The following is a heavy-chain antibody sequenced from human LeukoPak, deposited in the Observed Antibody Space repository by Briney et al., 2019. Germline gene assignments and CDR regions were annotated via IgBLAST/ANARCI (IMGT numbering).Heavy chain of an antibody. CDR2: MNPNSGNT. Sequence: GASVKVSCKASGYTFTSYDINWVRQATGQGLEWMGWMNPNSGNTGYAQKFQGRVTITRNTSISTAYMELSSLRSEDTAVYYCARDRMITFGGVIVTNWFDPWGQGTLVTVSS. CDR3: ARDRMITFGGVIVTNWFDP. CDR1: GYTFTSYD. V-gene: IGHV1-8*03. J-gene: IGHJ5*02. D-gene: IGHD3-16*02.